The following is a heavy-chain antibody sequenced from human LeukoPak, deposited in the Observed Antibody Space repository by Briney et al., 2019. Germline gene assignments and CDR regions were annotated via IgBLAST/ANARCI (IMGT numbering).Heavy chain of an antibody. J-gene: IGHJ4*02. CDR2: IYYSGST. CDR1: GGSISSYY. CDR3: AREQSREDYYDSSGEGTFDY. V-gene: IGHV4-59*01. Sequence: PSETLSLTCTVSGGSISSYYWSWIRQPPGKGLERIGYIYYSGSTNYNPSLKSRVTISVDTSKNQFSLKLSSVTAADTAVYYCAREQSREDYYDSSGEGTFDYWGQGTLVTVSS. D-gene: IGHD3-22*01.